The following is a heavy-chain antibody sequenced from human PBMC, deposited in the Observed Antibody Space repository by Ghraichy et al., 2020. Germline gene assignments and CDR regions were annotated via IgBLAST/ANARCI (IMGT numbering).Heavy chain of an antibody. V-gene: IGHV3-21*01. CDR3: AIDDHVTWYFDL. D-gene: IGHD3-16*01. CDR1: GFTFSRYS. J-gene: IGHJ2*01. Sequence: GGSLRLSCAASGFTFSRYSMNWVRQAPGKGLEWVSSISSSSSYIYYADSVKGRFTISRDDARNSVYLQMNSLRAEDTAVYYCAIDDHVTWYFDLWGRGTLVTVSS. CDR2: ISSSSSYI.